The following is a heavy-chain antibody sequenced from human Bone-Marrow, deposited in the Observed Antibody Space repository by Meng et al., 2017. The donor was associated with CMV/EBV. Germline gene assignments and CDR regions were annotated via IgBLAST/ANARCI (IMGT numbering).Heavy chain of an antibody. Sequence: GGSLRRSCAASGFTFSSYAMSWVRQAPGKGLEWVSAISGSGGSTYYADSVKGRFTISRDNSKNTLYLQMNSLRAEDTAVYYCAKSLRLRNGAKYSNYVGGADYYYGMDVWGQGTTVTVSS. CDR3: AKSLRLRNGAKYSNYVGGADYYYGMDV. J-gene: IGHJ6*02. CDR2: ISGSGGST. D-gene: IGHD4-11*01. CDR1: GFTFSSYA. V-gene: IGHV3-23*01.